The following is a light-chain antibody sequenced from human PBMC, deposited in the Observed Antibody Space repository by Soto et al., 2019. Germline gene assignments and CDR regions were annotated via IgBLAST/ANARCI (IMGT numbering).Light chain of an antibody. J-gene: IGKJ5*01. CDR3: QQYNSYPST. CDR2: DAS. Sequence: DIQMTQSPSSLSASIGDRVTIPCRASQSITNYLNWYQHKPGNAPKLLIYDASTLESGVPSGFSGSGSGTEFTLTISSLQPDDFATYYCQQYNSYPSTFGQGTRLEIK. CDR1: QSITNY. V-gene: IGKV1-5*01.